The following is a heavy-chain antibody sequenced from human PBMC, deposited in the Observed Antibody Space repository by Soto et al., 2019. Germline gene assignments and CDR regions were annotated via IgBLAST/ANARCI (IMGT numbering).Heavy chain of an antibody. D-gene: IGHD3-9*01. CDR3: ASTSGDYDILTGYYPKCFDY. CDR2: INHRGRT. Sequence: SETLSLTCAVCGGSFSGYYWTWIRPPPGKGLERSGEINHRGRTNCNQSHKSRVTISVDTAKNQFSLKLSSVTAADTAVYYCASTSGDYDILTGYYPKCFDYWGQGTLVTVSS. V-gene: IGHV4-34*01. CDR1: GGSFSGYY. J-gene: IGHJ4*02.